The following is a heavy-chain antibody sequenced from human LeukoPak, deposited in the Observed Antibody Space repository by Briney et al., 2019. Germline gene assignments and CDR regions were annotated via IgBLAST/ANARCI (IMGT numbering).Heavy chain of an antibody. Sequence: GGSLRLSCAASGFTVSTSYVSWVRQAPGKGLEWVSVTYSSGITYYADSLKGRFTISRDSSKNTLYLQINNLRVDDTAVYYCARVSPFDYWGQGTLVTVSS. CDR1: GFTVSTSY. V-gene: IGHV3-66*01. CDR2: TYSSGIT. J-gene: IGHJ4*02. CDR3: ARVSPFDY.